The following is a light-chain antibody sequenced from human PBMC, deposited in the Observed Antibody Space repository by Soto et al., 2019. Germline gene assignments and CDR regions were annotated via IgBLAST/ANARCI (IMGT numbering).Light chain of an antibody. Sequence: QSALTQPASVSGSPGQSITISCTGTSSDVGGYNYVSWYQQHPGEAPKLLIYEVSDRPSGVSNRFSGSKSGNTASLTISGLQAEDEAEYYCSAYTASSSLGVLFGGGTKLTVL. CDR3: SAYTASSSLGVL. CDR2: EVS. J-gene: IGLJ2*01. V-gene: IGLV2-14*01. CDR1: SSDVGGYNY.